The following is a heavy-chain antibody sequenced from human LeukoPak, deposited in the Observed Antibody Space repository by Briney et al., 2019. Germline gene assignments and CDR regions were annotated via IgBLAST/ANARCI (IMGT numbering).Heavy chain of an antibody. D-gene: IGHD3-10*01. CDR3: ARGGSRITMVRGVDNWFDP. CDR2: IYYSGST. J-gene: IGHJ5*02. CDR1: GGSISSYY. Sequence: SETLSLTCIVSGGSISSYYWSWIRQPPGKGLEWIGYIYYSGSTNYNPSLKSRVTISVDTSKNQFSLKLSSVTAADTAVYYCARGGSRITMVRGVDNWFDPWGQGTLVTVSS. V-gene: IGHV4-59*01.